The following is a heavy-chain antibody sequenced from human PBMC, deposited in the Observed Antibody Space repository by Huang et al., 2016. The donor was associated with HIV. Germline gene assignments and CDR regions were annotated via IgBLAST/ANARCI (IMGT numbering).Heavy chain of an antibody. CDR2: IYWEKEK. Sequence: QITLKESGPTLVKPTQTLTLTCTFSGFSLRTSGVGVGWIRPHPGKALAWLALIYWEKEKRYNPSLRPRRDITKDTSKNQVILTMTNVDPVDTATYFGAQLGDFGSGFTVREYVDQWGQGILVAVSS. V-gene: IGHV2-5*02. D-gene: IGHD3-3*01. CDR1: GFSLRTSGVG. CDR3: AQLGDFGSGFTVREYVDQ. J-gene: IGHJ4*02.